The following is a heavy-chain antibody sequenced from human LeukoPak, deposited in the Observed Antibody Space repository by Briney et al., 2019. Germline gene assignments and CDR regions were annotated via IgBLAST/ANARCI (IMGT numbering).Heavy chain of an antibody. CDR2: INHGGST. D-gene: IGHD4-17*01. J-gene: IGHJ4*02. CDR1: GGSFSGDF. Sequence: SETLSLTCAVYGGSFSGDFWSWIRQSPGKGLEWIGEINHGGSTTYNPSPKSRVTISVDTSKNQFSLKLSSVTAADTAVYYCARIPTVTFFDYWGQGTLVTVSS. CDR3: ARIPTVTFFDY. V-gene: IGHV4-34*01.